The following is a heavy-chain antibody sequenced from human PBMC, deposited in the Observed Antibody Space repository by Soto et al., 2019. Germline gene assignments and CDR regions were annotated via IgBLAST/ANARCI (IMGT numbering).Heavy chain of an antibody. J-gene: IGHJ5*02. CDR3: ASGFDSDGLYNGGHP. CDR1: GGSISTTNW. D-gene: IGHD3-22*01. CDR2: ILHIGST. Sequence: VQLQESGPGLVKPSGTLSLTCTVSGGSISTTNWWSWVRQSPGKGLEWIGEILHIGSTNYNPSLKSRVTISIDKSNTLFSLRLSYVTAADTAVYYCASGFDSDGLYNGGHPWGQGTLVSVSS. V-gene: IGHV4-4*02.